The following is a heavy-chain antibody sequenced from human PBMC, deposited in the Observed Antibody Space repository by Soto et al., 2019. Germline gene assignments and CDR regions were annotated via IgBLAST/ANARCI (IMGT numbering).Heavy chain of an antibody. CDR1: GDSISTYY. CDR3: ERTPMIESWIDY. CDR2: VYYSGST. Sequence: SETLSLTCDVSGDSISTYYWSWIRQPPGKGLEWIGYVYYSGSTLYNPSLESRVTLSIDMSKKQVSLKLNSVIAADTAVYYCERTPMIESWIDYWGHGTLVTVSS. V-gene: IGHV4-59*01. J-gene: IGHJ4*01. D-gene: IGHD2-21*01.